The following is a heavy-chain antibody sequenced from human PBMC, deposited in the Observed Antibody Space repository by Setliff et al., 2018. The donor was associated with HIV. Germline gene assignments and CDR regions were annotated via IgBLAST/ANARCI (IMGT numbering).Heavy chain of an antibody. Sequence: ASVKVSCKASGYTFSNYNITWVRQAPGQGLAWMGWINTYNGDTSYAQNLQGRVTMTIETSTSAAYMELRSLRSDDTAVYYCARGSFDTSGPPYFHHWGQGTLVTVSS. V-gene: IGHV1-18*01. CDR1: GYTFSNYN. D-gene: IGHD3-22*01. CDR3: ARGSFDTSGPPYFHH. J-gene: IGHJ1*01. CDR2: INTYNGDT.